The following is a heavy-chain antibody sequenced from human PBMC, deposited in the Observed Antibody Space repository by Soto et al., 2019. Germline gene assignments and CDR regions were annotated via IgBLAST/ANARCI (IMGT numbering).Heavy chain of an antibody. CDR2: IYYSGST. Sequence: SETLSLTCTVSGGSISSGGYYWSWIRQHPGKGLEWIGYIYYSGSTYYNPSLKSRVTISVDTSKNQFSLKLSSVTAADTAVYYCARESTRITRVRGAFRSHGMDVWXKGTTVTVSS. J-gene: IGHJ6*04. V-gene: IGHV4-31*03. D-gene: IGHD3-10*01. CDR1: GGSISSGGYY. CDR3: ARESTRITRVRGAFRSHGMDV.